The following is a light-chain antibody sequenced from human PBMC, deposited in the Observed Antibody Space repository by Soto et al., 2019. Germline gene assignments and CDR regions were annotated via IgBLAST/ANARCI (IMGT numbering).Light chain of an antibody. CDR1: SGHNSYA. Sequence: QSALTQSPSASASLGASVKLTCTLSSGHNSYAIAWHQQQPEKGPRYVMKINNDGSHIKGDGIPDRFSGSSSGAERYLTISSLQSEDEADYYCQTWGTGPWVFGGGTKLTVL. CDR2: INNDGSH. J-gene: IGLJ3*02. CDR3: QTWGTGPWV. V-gene: IGLV4-69*02.